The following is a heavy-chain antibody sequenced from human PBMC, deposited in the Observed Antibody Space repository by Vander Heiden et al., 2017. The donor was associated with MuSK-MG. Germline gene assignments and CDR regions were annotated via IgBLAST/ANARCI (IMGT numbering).Heavy chain of an antibody. Sequence: QVQLQESGPGLVKPSETLSITCTVSGYSISSGYSWGWFRQPPGKGLEWIGSIYHSGSTYYNPSLKSRVTISVDTSKNQFSLKLSSVTAADTAVYYCAREGYYDSSGYRNYWGQGTLGTVSS. D-gene: IGHD3-22*01. CDR3: AREGYYDSSGYRNY. CDR2: IYHSGST. V-gene: IGHV4-38-2*02. J-gene: IGHJ4*02. CDR1: GYSISSGYS.